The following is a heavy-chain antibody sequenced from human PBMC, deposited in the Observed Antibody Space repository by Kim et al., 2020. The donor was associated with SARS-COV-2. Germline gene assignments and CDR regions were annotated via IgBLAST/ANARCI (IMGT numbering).Heavy chain of an antibody. CDR3: ARANYYGSGSYY. Sequence: NYNPSLKSRVTISVDTSKNQFSLKLSSVTAADTAVYYCARANYYGSGSYYWGQGTLVTVSS. D-gene: IGHD3-10*01. J-gene: IGHJ4*02. V-gene: IGHV4-34*01.